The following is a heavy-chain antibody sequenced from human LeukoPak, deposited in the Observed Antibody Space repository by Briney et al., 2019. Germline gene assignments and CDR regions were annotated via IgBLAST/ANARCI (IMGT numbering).Heavy chain of an antibody. J-gene: IGHJ6*03. CDR2: IYYSGST. CDR1: GGSISSYY. V-gene: IGHV4-59*01. Sequence: PSETLSLTCTVSGGSISSYYWGWIRQPPGEGLEWIGYIYYSGSTNYNPSLKGRVTLSVDTSKNQFSLKLSSVTAADTAVYYCARVHYSSSPRTSYYYYMDVWGKGTTVTISS. CDR3: ARVHYSSSPRTSYYYYMDV. D-gene: IGHD6-13*01.